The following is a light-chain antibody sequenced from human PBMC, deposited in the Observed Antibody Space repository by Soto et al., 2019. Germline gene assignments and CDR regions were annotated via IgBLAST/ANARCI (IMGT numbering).Light chain of an antibody. V-gene: IGKV3-11*01. CDR3: QHRSIWPA. Sequence: EIVFTQSPATLSFSPGERATLSCRASQSVSSYLAWYQQKPGQAPRLLISDASNRATGIPARFSGSGSGTDFTLTISSLEPEDFAVYYCQHRSIWPAFGQGTRLEIK. CDR1: QSVSSY. J-gene: IGKJ5*01. CDR2: DAS.